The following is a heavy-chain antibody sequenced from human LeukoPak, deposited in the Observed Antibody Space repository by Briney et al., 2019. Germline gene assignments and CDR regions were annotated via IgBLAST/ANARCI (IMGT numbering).Heavy chain of an antibody. CDR3: VTVGNYREFHCLGQRGQLTHRSLCT. Sequence: GGSLRLSCAASGFTLSNYALHWVRHSPGKGLECVSAISCNGDAIFYANSVKGRFTISRDNSKNTLYLQMGSLSAEDMAVYYCVTVGNYREFHCLGQRGQLTHRSLCTWGR. J-gene: IGHJ2*01. CDR2: ISCNGDAI. V-gene: IGHV3-64*01. D-gene: IGHD4-11*01. CDR1: GFTLSNYA.